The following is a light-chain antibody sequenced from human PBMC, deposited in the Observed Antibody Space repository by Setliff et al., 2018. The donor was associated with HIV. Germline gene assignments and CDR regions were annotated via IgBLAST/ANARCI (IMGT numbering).Light chain of an antibody. CDR2: EDD. CDR3: QSYDSSNHWV. Sequence: NFMLTQPHSVSESPGKMVTISCTRSSGSIASNYVQWYQQRPGSSPTTVIYEDDQRPSGVPDRISGSIDSSSNSASLTISGLKTEDEADYYCQSYDSSNHWVFGGGTKVTVL. CDR1: SGSIASNY. V-gene: IGLV6-57*01. J-gene: IGLJ3*02.